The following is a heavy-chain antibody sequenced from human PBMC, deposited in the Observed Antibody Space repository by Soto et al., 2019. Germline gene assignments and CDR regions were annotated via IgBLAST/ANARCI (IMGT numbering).Heavy chain of an antibody. CDR3: ARQEPTYYDILTGQGGAFDI. CDR2: IYPGDSDT. D-gene: IGHD3-9*01. V-gene: IGHV5-51*01. Sequence: EVQLVQSGAEVKKPGESLQISCKGSGYSFTSYWIGWVRQMPGKGLEWMGIIYPGDSDTRYSPSFQGQVTISADKSISTAYLQWSSLKASDTAMYYCARQEPTYYDILTGQGGAFDIWGQGTMVTVSS. J-gene: IGHJ3*02. CDR1: GYSFTSYW.